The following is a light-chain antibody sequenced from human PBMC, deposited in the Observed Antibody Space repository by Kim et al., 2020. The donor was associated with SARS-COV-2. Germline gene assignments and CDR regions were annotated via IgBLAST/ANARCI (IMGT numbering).Light chain of an antibody. CDR3: LQHNSYPLT. V-gene: IGKV1-17*03. CDR2: GAS. CDR1: QDISNY. Sequence: ASVGDIVTITCQASQDISNYLAWFQQKPGKVPKRLIYGASSLQSGVPSRFSGSGSGTEFTLTISSLQPEDFATYYCLQHNSYPLTFGGGTKVDIK. J-gene: IGKJ4*01.